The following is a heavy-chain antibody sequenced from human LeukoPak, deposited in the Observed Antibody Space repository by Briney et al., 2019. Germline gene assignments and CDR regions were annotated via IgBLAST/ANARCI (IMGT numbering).Heavy chain of an antibody. D-gene: IGHD3-3*01. J-gene: IGHJ4*02. CDR1: GFTFSSYD. CDR2: IWFDGSVK. Sequence: GGSLRLSCAASGFTFSSYDMHWVRQAPGQGLEWVAAIWFDGSVKHYSDAVKGRFTISRDNSLNTLYLQMNSLRVEDTATYYCAKDTAVQFLEPAFWGQGTLVTVSS. V-gene: IGHV3-33*06. CDR3: AKDTAVQFLEPAF.